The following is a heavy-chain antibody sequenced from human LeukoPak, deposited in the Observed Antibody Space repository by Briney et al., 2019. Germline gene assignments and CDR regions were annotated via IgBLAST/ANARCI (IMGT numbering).Heavy chain of an antibody. Sequence: QSGGSLRLSCAASGFTFDDYAMHWVRQAPGKGLEWVSGISWNSGSIGYADSVKGRFTISRDNAKNSLYLQMNSLRAEDTALYYCAKARSSTSYSLRSKSDSWGQGTLVTVSS. CDR3: AKARSSTSYSLRSKSDS. J-gene: IGHJ4*02. CDR2: ISWNSGSI. V-gene: IGHV3-9*01. D-gene: IGHD2-2*01. CDR1: GFTFDDYA.